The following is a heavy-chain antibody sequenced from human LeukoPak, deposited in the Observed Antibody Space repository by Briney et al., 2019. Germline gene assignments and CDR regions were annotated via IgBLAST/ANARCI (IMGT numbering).Heavy chain of an antibody. J-gene: IGHJ4*02. D-gene: IGHD4-17*01. CDR1: GFTFSSYS. Sequence: PGGSLRLSCAASGFTFSSYSMNWVRQAPGKGLEWVSSISSSSSYIYYADSVKGRFTISRDNAKNSLYLQMNSLRAEDTAVYYCARHDSGDKHFDYWGQGTLVTVSS. CDR3: ARHDSGDKHFDY. V-gene: IGHV3-21*01. CDR2: ISSSSSYI.